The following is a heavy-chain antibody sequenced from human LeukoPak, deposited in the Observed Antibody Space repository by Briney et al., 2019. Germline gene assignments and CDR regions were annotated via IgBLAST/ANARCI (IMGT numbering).Heavy chain of an antibody. CDR2: IYYSGST. D-gene: IGHD1-26*01. CDR3: ARGESGSYGRGVYYFDY. CDR1: GGSISSGDYY. Sequence: SQTLSLTCTVSGGSISSGDYYWSWIRQPPGKGLEWIGYIYYSGSTYYNPSLKSRVTISVDTSKNQFSLKLSSVTAADTAVYYCARGESGSYGRGVYYFDYWGQGTLVTVSS. J-gene: IGHJ4*02. V-gene: IGHV4-30-4*01.